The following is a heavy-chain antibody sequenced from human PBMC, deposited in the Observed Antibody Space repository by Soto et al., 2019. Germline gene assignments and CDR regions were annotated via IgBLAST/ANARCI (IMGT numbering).Heavy chain of an antibody. J-gene: IGHJ6*02. CDR2: IYTSGST. CDR1: GGSISSYY. CDR3: ARVDWSTSKIGV. Sequence: SETLSLTCTVSGGSISSYYWSWIRQPAGKGLEWIGRIYTSGSTNYNPSLKSRVSVSVDTSKNQFSLKLTSATTADTAVYYCARVDWSTSKIGVWGQGTTVTVSS. D-gene: IGHD3-9*01. V-gene: IGHV4-4*07.